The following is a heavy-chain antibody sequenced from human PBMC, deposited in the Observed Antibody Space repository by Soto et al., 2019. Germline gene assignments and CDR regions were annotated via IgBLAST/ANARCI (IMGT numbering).Heavy chain of an antibody. Sequence: SVKVSCKASGGTFSTYAISWVRQAPGQGLEWMGGIIPIFGTAKYAQKFQGRVTITADESTSTAYMELSSLRSEDTAVYYCAREIFGVIISGGRDDFDIWGQGTMVTVSS. CDR1: GGTFSTYA. J-gene: IGHJ3*02. CDR2: IIPIFGTA. CDR3: AREIFGVIISGGRDDFDI. D-gene: IGHD3-3*01. V-gene: IGHV1-69*13.